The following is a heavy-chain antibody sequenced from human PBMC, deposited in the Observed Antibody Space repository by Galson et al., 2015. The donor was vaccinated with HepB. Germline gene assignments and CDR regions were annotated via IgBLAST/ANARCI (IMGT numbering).Heavy chain of an antibody. J-gene: IGHJ4*02. V-gene: IGHV3-30*18. D-gene: IGHD2-2*01. Sequence: SLRLSCAASGFTFSRFGMHWVRQAPGKGLEWVAFMSYDGINKYYADSVKGRFTISRDNSKNTLYLQMNSLRAEDTAAYYCAKDRGTTYCTSITCPGGFDYWGQGTLVTVSS. CDR1: GFTFSRFG. CDR3: AKDRGTTYCTSITCPGGFDY. CDR2: MSYDGINK.